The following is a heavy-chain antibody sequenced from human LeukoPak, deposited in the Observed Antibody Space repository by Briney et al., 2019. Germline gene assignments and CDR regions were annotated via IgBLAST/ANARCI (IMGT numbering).Heavy chain of an antibody. D-gene: IGHD6-13*01. V-gene: IGHV1-69*04. Sequence: SLKVSCKASGGTFSSSAISWVRQAPGQGLEWMGRIIPILGIANYAQKFQGRVTITADKSTSTAYMELSSLRSEDTAVYYCARDFHEGGAAALHPTPFDIWGQGTMVTVSS. CDR2: IIPILGIA. J-gene: IGHJ3*02. CDR1: GGTFSSSA. CDR3: ARDFHEGGAAALHPTPFDI.